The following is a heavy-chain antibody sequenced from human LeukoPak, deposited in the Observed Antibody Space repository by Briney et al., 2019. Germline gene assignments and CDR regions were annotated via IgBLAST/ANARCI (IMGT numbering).Heavy chain of an antibody. V-gene: IGHV4-59*01. CDR2: IYYSGST. CDR3: ARASFFLSSVDI. Sequence: SETLSLTCTVSGGSISSYYWSWIRQPPGKGLEWIGYIYYSGSTNYNPSLKSRVIISVDTSKNQFSLKLSSVTAADTAVYYCARASFFLSSVDIWGQGTMVTVSS. CDR1: GGSISSYY. J-gene: IGHJ3*02. D-gene: IGHD3-3*01.